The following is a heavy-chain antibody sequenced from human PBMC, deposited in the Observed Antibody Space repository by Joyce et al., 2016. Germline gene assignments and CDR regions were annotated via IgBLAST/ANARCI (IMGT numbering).Heavy chain of an antibody. Sequence: QVLLVQSGATVKRPGSSLRVSCKSSGGSFSNFTVNWVRQAPGQRLEWRRGINTFIGAAKYAGNFHGRVTLTTDLSTRTAYMELRSLTSADTAVDYCARRGTSSDHYFFYTLEVWGPGTTVIVAS. D-gene: IGHD1-14*01. CDR3: ARRGTSSDHYFFYTLEV. CDR2: INTFIGAA. CDR1: GGSFSNFT. J-gene: IGHJ6*02. V-gene: IGHV1-69*16.